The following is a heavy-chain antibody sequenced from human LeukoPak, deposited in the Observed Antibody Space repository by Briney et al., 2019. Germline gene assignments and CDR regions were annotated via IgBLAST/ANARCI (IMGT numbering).Heavy chain of an antibody. D-gene: IGHD3-10*02. V-gene: IGHV4-39*01. CDR3: ASHSSYVSPSRS. CDR1: GGSISNSSYY. J-gene: IGHJ5*02. Sequence: SETLSLTCSVPGGSISNSSYYWGWIRQPPGKGLEWIGSIFYSGTTFYNPSLESRVTISVDTSKNQFSLKLSSVTAADTAMYYCASHSSYVSPSRSWGRGPLVTVSP. CDR2: IFYSGTT.